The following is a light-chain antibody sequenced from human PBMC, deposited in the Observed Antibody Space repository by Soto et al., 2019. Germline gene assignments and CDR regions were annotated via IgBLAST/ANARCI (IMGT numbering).Light chain of an antibody. CDR1: QSVSSSY. J-gene: IGKJ1*01. Sequence: EIVMTQSPATLSVSPGDRATLSCRASQSVSSSYLAWYQQKPGQAPRLLIYGASSRATGIPDRFSGSGSGTDFTLTISRLEPEDFAVYYCQQYGSSRRTFGQGTKVDIK. CDR3: QQYGSSRRT. CDR2: GAS. V-gene: IGKV3-20*01.